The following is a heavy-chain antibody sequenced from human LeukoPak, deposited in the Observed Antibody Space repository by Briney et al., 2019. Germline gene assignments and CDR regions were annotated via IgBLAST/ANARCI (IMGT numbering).Heavy chain of an antibody. Sequence: PGGSLRLSCAASGFTFSTYSMNWVRQAPGKGLEWVSYISSSSSTIYYAESVKGRFTTSRDNARSSLYLQMNSLRAEDTAVYYCARDSQLRYFEPDAYDVWGQGTMVTVSS. CDR2: ISSSSSTI. V-gene: IGHV3-48*01. CDR1: GFTFSTYS. J-gene: IGHJ3*01. D-gene: IGHD3-9*01. CDR3: ARDSQLRYFEPDAYDV.